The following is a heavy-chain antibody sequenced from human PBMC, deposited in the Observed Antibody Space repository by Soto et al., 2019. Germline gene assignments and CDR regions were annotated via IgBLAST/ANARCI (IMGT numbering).Heavy chain of an antibody. J-gene: IGHJ5*02. D-gene: IGHD1-26*01. CDR1: GGSFSDYY. V-gene: IGHV4-34*01. Sequence: QVQLQQWGSGLLKPSETLSLTCAIYGGSFSDYYWHWIRQSPGKGLEWIGEIHLSGRVNFTPSLKSRTSLSMDTSRNQFFLTLRSVTAADTAVYFCARTPTRGASAWLDPWGRGQLVTVSS. CDR3: ARTPTRGASAWLDP. CDR2: IHLSGRV.